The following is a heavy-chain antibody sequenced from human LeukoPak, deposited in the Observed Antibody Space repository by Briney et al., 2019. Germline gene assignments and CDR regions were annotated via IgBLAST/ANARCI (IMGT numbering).Heavy chain of an antibody. CDR2: INYSGST. CDR3: ARGYSSSWYYYYYMDV. V-gene: IGHV4-34*01. D-gene: IGHD6-13*01. CDR1: GGSFSGYY. J-gene: IGHJ6*03. Sequence: SETLSLTCAVYGGSFSGYYWSWIRQPPGKGLEWIGEINYSGSTNYNPSLKSRVAISVDTSKNQFSLKLSSVTAADTAVYYCARGYSSSWYYYYYMDVWGKGTTVTVSS.